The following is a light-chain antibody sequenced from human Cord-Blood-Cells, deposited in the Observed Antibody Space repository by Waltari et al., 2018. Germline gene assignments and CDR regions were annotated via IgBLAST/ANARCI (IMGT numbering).Light chain of an antibody. J-gene: IGKJ1*01. Sequence: DIQMTQSPSSLSASVGDSVTITFRASQSIISYLNWYQQKPGKAPKLLLYAASSLQSGVPSRFSGSGAGTEFTLTISSLQPEDFATYYCQQSYSTPPTFGQGTKVEIK. V-gene: IGKV1-39*01. CDR2: AAS. CDR1: QSIISY. CDR3: QQSYSTPPT.